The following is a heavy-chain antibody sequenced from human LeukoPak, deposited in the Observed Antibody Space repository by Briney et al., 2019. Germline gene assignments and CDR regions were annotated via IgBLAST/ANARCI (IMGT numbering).Heavy chain of an antibody. V-gene: IGHV4-34*01. J-gene: IGHJ4*02. CDR2: INHSGST. CDR3: ARGDYGDYVSTYYFDY. CDR1: GGSFSGYY. Sequence: PSETLSLTCAVYGGSFSGYYWSWIRQPPGKGLEWIGEINHSGSTNYNPSLKSRVTISVDTSKNQFSLKLSSVTAADTAVYYCARGDYGDYVSTYYFDYWGQGTLVTVSS. D-gene: IGHD4-17*01.